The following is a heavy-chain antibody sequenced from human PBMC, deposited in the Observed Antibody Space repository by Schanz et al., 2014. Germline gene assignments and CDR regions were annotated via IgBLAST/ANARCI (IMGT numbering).Heavy chain of an antibody. CDR2: IYHTGST. CDR1: GFTFSDSW. D-gene: IGHD1-26*01. J-gene: IGHJ4*02. V-gene: IGHV4-4*02. CDR3: TRDGYSRNFPDY. Sequence: VQLVESGGGLVQPGGSLRLSCAASGFTFSDSWMHWVRQAPGKGLVWIGQIYHTGSTDFNPSLKSRVTISVDKSKNQFSLRLSSVTAADTAVYYCTRDGYSRNFPDYWGQGTLVTVSS.